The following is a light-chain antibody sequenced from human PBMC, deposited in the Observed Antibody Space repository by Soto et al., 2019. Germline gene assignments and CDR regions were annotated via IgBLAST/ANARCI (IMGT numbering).Light chain of an antibody. CDR3: QQYYTWPPG. CDR1: QSVSYY. V-gene: IGKV3-15*01. J-gene: IGKJ5*01. CDR2: DAS. Sequence: EVVLTQSPGTLSLSPGERATFSCRASQSVSYYLAWYQQKHGQAPRLLIYDASSRATGVPARFSGSGSGTEFTLTISSLQSEDFAVYFCQQYYTWPPGFGHGTRLEI.